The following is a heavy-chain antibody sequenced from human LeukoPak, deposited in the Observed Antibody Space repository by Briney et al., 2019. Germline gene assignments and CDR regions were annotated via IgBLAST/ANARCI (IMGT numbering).Heavy chain of an antibody. CDR3: ATLVGATADY. Sequence: GGSLRLSCAASGFTFSSYGMYWVRQAPGKGLEWVAVIWYDGSNKYYADSVKGRFTISRDNSKNTLYLQMNSLRAEDTAVYYCATLVGATADYWGQGTLVTVSS. V-gene: IGHV3-33*01. CDR2: IWYDGSNK. CDR1: GFTFSSYG. D-gene: IGHD1-26*01. J-gene: IGHJ4*02.